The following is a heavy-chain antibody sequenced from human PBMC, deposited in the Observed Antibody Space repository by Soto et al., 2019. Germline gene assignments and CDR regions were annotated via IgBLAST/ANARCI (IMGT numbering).Heavy chain of an antibody. CDR2: IYYSGST. Sequence: SETLSLTCTVSGGSISSYFWSWIRQPPGKGLEWIGYIYYSGSTNYNPSLKSRVTISVDTSKNQFSLKLSSVTAADTAVYYCARTLYSYGPRFDYWGQGTLVTVSS. CDR3: ARTLYSYGPRFDY. D-gene: IGHD5-18*01. V-gene: IGHV4-59*01. J-gene: IGHJ4*02. CDR1: GGSISSYF.